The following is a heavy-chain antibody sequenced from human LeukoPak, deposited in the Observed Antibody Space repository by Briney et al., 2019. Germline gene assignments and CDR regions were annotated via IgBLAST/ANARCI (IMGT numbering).Heavy chain of an antibody. J-gene: IGHJ4*02. V-gene: IGHV4-61*10. Sequence: SETLSLTCTVSAGFISSGSYYWSWIRQPAGKGLEWIGYIYYTGSTNYNPSLKSRVTISVDTSKNQFSLKLSSVTAADTAVYYCASNHYNGNYLYYFDYWGQGTLVTVSS. CDR3: ASNHYNGNYLYYFDY. D-gene: IGHD1-26*01. CDR2: IYYTGST. CDR1: AGFISSGSYY.